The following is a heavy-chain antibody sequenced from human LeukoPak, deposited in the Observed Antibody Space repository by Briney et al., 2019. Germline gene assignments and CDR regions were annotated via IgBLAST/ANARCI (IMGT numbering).Heavy chain of an antibody. V-gene: IGHV1-2*02. CDR1: GYTFTGYY. J-gene: IGHJ4*02. CDR3: ARELIRVGGSYRQLLGY. Sequence: ASVKVSCKASGYTFTGYYMHWVRQAPGQGLEWMGWINPNSGGTNYAQKFQGRVTMTRDTSISTAYMELSRLRSDDTAVYYCARELIRVGGSYRQLLGYWGQGTLVTVSS. D-gene: IGHD3-16*01. CDR2: INPNSGGT.